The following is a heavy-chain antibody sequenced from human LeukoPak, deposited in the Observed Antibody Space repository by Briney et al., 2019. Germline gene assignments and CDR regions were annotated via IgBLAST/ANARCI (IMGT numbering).Heavy chain of an antibody. D-gene: IGHD1-26*01. Sequence: PSETLSLTCTVSGGSISSGSYYWNWIRQPAGKGLEWIGRIYTSGSTNYNPSLKSRVTISVDTSKNQFSLKLSSVTAADTAVYYCARYSGSNTDFDYWGQGTLVTVSS. CDR1: GGSISSGSYY. J-gene: IGHJ4*02. V-gene: IGHV4-61*02. CDR2: IYTSGST. CDR3: ARYSGSNTDFDY.